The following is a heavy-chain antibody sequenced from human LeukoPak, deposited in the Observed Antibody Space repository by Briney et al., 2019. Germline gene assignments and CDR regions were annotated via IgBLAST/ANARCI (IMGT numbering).Heavy chain of an antibody. CDR1: GGSISSYY. CDR2: IYYSGST. CDR3: ARQRKEAAMAKNGALDFDY. J-gene: IGHJ4*02. D-gene: IGHD5-18*01. Sequence: PSETLSLTCTVSGGSISSYYWSWIRQPPGKGLEWIGYIYYSGSTNYNPSLKSRVTISVDTFKNQFSLKLSSVTAADTAVYYCARQRKEAAMAKNGALDFDYWGQGTLVTVSS. V-gene: IGHV4-59*01.